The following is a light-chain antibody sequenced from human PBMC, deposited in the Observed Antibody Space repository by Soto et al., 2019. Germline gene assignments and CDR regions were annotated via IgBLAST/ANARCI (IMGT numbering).Light chain of an antibody. CDR3: QYYDRSLDVV. CDR1: SSNIGAGYD. Sequence: QSVLTQPPSVSGAPGQRVTISCTGSSSNIGAGYDVHWYQQLPGTAPKLLIYGNSNRPSGVPDRFSGSKSGTSASLAITGLQAEDEAVYYCQYYDRSLDVVFGGGTKVTVL. J-gene: IGLJ2*01. CDR2: GNS. V-gene: IGLV1-40*01.